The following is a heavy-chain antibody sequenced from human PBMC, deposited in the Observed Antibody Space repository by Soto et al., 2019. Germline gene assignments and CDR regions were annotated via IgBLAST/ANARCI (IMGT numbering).Heavy chain of an antibody. J-gene: IGHJ5*02. D-gene: IGHD3-3*01. Sequence: SETLSLTCTVSGGSISSYYWSWIRQPAGKGLEWIGRIYTSGSTNYNPSLKSRVTMSVDTSKNQFSLKLSSVTDADTAVYYCARGRTTICGVVPNNWFDTWGQGTLVTVSS. V-gene: IGHV4-4*07. CDR2: IYTSGST. CDR3: ARGRTTICGVVPNNWFDT. CDR1: GGSISSYY.